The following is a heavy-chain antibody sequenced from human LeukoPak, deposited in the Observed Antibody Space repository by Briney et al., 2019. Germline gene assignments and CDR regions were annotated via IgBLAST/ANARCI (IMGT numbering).Heavy chain of an antibody. J-gene: IGHJ4*02. Sequence: PGGSLRLSCAASGFTFSSYGMHWVRQAPGKGLEWVAVIWYDGSKKYYADSVKGRSTSSRDNSKNTLSLEMNSLRAEDTAVYYCARDARATVATDYWGQGTLVTVSS. CDR1: GFTFSSYG. CDR3: ARDARATVATDY. V-gene: IGHV3-33*01. CDR2: IWYDGSKK. D-gene: IGHD4-17*01.